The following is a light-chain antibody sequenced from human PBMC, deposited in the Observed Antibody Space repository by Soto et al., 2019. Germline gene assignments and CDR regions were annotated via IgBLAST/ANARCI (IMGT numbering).Light chain of an antibody. CDR3: FSHRSGDSHV. Sequence: QSALTQPASVSGSPGQSITISCTGTSSDIGAYNYVSWYQQYPGKAPKLMIYGVTNRPSGVSNRFSGSKIGNTASLTISGLQAEDEADYYCFSHRSGDSHVFGTGTKVTGL. CDR1: SSDIGAYNY. J-gene: IGLJ1*01. V-gene: IGLV2-14*01. CDR2: GVT.